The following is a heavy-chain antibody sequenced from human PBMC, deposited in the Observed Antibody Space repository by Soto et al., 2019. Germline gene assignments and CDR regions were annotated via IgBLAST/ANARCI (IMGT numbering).Heavy chain of an antibody. CDR3: ARDGGAY. CDR1: GFTFSSYA. J-gene: IGHJ4*02. D-gene: IGHD3-16*01. CDR2: MSYDGSNK. V-gene: IGHV3-30-3*01. Sequence: QVQLVESGGGVVQPGRSLRLSCAASGFTFSSYAMHWVRRAPGKGLEWMAVMSYDGSNKYYADSVKGRFTISRDNSKNTVYLQMNSMRPEETALYCCARDGGAYWGQGTLVIVSS.